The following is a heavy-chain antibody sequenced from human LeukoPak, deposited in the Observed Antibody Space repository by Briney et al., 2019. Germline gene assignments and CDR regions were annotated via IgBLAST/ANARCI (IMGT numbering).Heavy chain of an antibody. J-gene: IGHJ4*02. CDR2: IYYRWST. CDR3: ARRSSVWYNFDY. D-gene: IGHD6-19*01. Sequence: PSETLLHPCSVSGGSIKSYFWNWIRQPPGKGLEWLGYIYYRWSTNYNPSLKVRVTMSVDTSKKQFSLKLSSVTAADTTVYYWARRSSVWYNFDYWGKEVMVSASS. CDR1: GGSIKSYF. V-gene: IGHV4-59*08.